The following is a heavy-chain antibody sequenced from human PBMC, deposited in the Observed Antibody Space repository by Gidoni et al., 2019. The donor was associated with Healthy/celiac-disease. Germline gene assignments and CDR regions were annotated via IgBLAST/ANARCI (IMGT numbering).Heavy chain of an antibody. J-gene: IGHJ6*02. D-gene: IGHD3-22*01. V-gene: IGHV5-51*03. CDR1: GYSFTSYW. Sequence: DVQLVQSGAEVKKPGESLKLSCKGSGYSFTSYWIGWVRQMPGNGLEWMGIIYPGDSDTRYSPSFQGQVTISADKSISTAYLQWSSLKASDTAMYYCAIHKEHYYYDSSGYQYYYYGMDVWGQGTTVTVSS. CDR3: AIHKEHYYYDSSGYQYYYYGMDV. CDR2: IYPGDSDT.